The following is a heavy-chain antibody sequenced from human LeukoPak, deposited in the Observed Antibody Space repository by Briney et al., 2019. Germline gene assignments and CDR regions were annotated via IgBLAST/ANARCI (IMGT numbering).Heavy chain of an antibody. J-gene: IGHJ6*02. CDR1: RFTFSDYY. CDR2: ISSSGSTI. Sequence: GGSLRLSCAASRFTFSDYYMTWIRQAPGKGLEWVSYISSSGSTIYYADSVRGRFTISRDNAKKSLYLQMNSLRAEDTAVYYCARDLDQWSNHLDVWGQGTTVTVSS. CDR3: ARDLDQWSNHLDV. D-gene: IGHD2-15*01. V-gene: IGHV3-11*01.